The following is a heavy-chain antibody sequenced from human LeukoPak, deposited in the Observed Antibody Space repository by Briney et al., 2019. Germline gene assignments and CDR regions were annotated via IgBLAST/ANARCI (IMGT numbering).Heavy chain of an antibody. CDR1: GGTFSSYA. V-gene: IGHV1-69*06. J-gene: IGHJ4*02. CDR2: IIPIFGTA. CDR3: ARDPGVGAHAHN. Sequence: GASVKVSCKASGGTFSSYAISWVRQAPGQGLEWMGGIIPIFGTANYAQKFQGRVTITADKSTSTAYMELNSLRSEDTAVYYCARDPGVGAHAHNWGQGTLVTVSS. D-gene: IGHD1-26*01.